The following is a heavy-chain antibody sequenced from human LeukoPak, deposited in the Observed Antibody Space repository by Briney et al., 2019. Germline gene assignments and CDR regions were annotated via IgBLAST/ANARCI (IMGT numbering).Heavy chain of an antibody. J-gene: IGHJ4*02. Sequence: GGSLRLSCAASGFTFSSTGMHWVRQAPGKGLEWVAVIWYDGSNKYYADSAKGRFTISRDNSKNTLYLQMNSLRAEDTAVYYCATEGGSLEKINYWGQGTLVTVSS. CDR1: GFTFSSTG. CDR2: IWYDGSNK. V-gene: IGHV3-33*01. CDR3: ATEGGSLEKINY. D-gene: IGHD5-24*01.